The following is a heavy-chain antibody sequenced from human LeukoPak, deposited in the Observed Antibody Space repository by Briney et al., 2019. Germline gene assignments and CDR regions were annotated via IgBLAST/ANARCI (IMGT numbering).Heavy chain of an antibody. J-gene: IGHJ4*02. CDR3: ARVVAVAGNDY. D-gene: IGHD6-19*01. Sequence: GGSLRLSCAASGFTFSSYSMNWVRQAPGKGLEWVSSISSSSSYIYYADSVKGRFTISRDDAKNSLYLQMNSLRAEDTAVYYCARVVAVAGNDYWGQGTLVTVSS. CDR2: ISSSSSYI. V-gene: IGHV3-21*01. CDR1: GFTFSSYS.